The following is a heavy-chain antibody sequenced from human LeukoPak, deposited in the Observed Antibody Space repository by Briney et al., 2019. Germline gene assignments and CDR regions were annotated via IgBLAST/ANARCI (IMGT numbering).Heavy chain of an antibody. D-gene: IGHD6-6*01. CDR2: ISSSGSTI. J-gene: IGHJ3*02. CDR1: GGTFSDYY. CDR3: ARSLRSIAARNDAFDI. V-gene: IGHV3-11*04. Sequence: SCKASGGTFSDYYMSWIRQAPGKGLEWVSYISSSGSTIYYADSVKGRFTISRDNAKNSLYLQMNSLRAEDTAVYYCARSLRSIAARNDAFDIWGQGTMVTVSS.